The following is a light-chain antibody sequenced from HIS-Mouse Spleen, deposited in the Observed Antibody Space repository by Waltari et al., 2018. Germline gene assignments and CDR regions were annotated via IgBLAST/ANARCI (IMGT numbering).Light chain of an antibody. J-gene: IGLJ3*02. Sequence: QPVLTQPPSASASLGASVTLTCTLSSGYSNYNVDWYQQRPGKGPRFVMRVGSGGIVGNKGDGLPARFSVLGSGLNRYLTIKNIQEEDEGDYHCGADHGSGSNFVWVFGGGTKLTVL. CDR3: GADHGSGSNFVWV. CDR2: VGSGGIVG. V-gene: IGLV9-49*01. CDR1: SGYSNYN.